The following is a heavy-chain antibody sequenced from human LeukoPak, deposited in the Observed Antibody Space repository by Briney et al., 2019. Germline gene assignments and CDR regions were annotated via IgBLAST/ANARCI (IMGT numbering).Heavy chain of an antibody. D-gene: IGHD6-13*01. Sequence: AASVKVSCKASGYTFTSYYMHWVRQAPGQGLEWMGIINPSGGSTSYAQKFQGRVTMTRDTSASTVYMELSSLRSEDTAVYYCARGIAAAAGKRVFPNTPDYWGQGTLVTVSS. CDR2: INPSGGST. CDR3: ARGIAAAAGKRVFPNTPDY. V-gene: IGHV1-46*01. J-gene: IGHJ4*02. CDR1: GYTFTSYY.